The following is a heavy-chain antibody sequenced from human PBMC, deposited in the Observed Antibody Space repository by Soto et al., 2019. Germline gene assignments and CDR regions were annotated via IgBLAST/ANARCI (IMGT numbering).Heavy chain of an antibody. CDR1: GGTFSSYA. Sequence: QVQLVQSGAEVKKPGSSVKVSCKASGGTFSSYAISWVRQAPGQGLEWMGGIIPIFGTANYAQKFQGRVTVSADRSTSTTYRRLRSLRTEDTAVYYCARHVPAAGYYYGMDDWGQGTTVTVSS. CDR3: ARHVPAAGYYYGMDD. V-gene: IGHV1-69*12. D-gene: IGHD2-2*01. CDR2: IIPIFGTA. J-gene: IGHJ6*02.